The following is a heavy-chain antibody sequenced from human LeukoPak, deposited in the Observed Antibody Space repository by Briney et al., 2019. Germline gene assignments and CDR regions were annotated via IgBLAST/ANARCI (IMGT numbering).Heavy chain of an antibody. J-gene: IGHJ3*02. CDR2: IRGGGGSA. CDR3: ARDPNGDYIGAFDM. Sequence: GGSLRLSCTASGFTFSAYAMMWVRQAPGKGPEWASAIRGGGGSAFYADSVKGWFTISRDNSKYTLFLQMNSLRAEDTAVYYCARDPNGDYIGAFDMWGPGTMVTVSS. CDR1: GFTFSAYA. D-gene: IGHD4-17*01. V-gene: IGHV3-23*01.